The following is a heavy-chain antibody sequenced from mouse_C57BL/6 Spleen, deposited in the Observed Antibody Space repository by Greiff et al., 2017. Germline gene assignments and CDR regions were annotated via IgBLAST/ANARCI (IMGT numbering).Heavy chain of an antibody. CDR1: GYTFTSYG. Sequence: VQLKESGAELARPGASVKLSCKASGYTFTSYGISWVKQRTGQGLEWIGEIYPRSGNTYYNEKFKGKATLTADKSSSTAYMELRRRTSEDSAVYFCARSSKGDYAMDDWGQGTSVTVSS. V-gene: IGHV1-81*01. J-gene: IGHJ4*01. CDR3: ARSSKGDYAMDD. CDR2: IYPRSGNT. D-gene: IGHD1-3*01.